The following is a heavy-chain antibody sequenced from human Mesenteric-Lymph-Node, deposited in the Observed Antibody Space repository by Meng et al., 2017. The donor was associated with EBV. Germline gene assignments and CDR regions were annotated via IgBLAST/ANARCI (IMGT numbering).Heavy chain of an antibody. Sequence: QVQLQHVGPGRGHPSETLSLTCTVSGGSISSYYWSWIRQSPGKGLEWIGYIYNGGNTKYNPSLKSRVTISVDTSKNQFSLKLNSVTAADTAVYYCARSYCGDDCYPFDYWGQGTLVTVSS. V-gene: IGHV4-59*01. J-gene: IGHJ4*02. D-gene: IGHD2-21*02. CDR3: ARSYCGDDCYPFDY. CDR1: GGSISSYY. CDR2: IYNGGNT.